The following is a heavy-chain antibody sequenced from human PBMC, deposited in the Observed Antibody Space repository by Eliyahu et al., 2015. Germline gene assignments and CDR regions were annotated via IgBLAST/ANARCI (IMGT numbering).Heavy chain of an antibody. CDR3: AKRSSGGTGTTGDY. Sequence: QVQLVESGGGVVQPGRSLXLXCAAXGFXFXSYGMHWVRQAPGKGLEWVAVISYDGSNKYYADSVKGRFTISRDNSKNTLYLQMNSLRAEDTAVYYCAKRSSGGTGTTGDYWGQGTLVTVSS. CDR1: GFXFXSYG. CDR2: ISYDGSNK. V-gene: IGHV3-30*18. J-gene: IGHJ4*02. D-gene: IGHD1-1*01.